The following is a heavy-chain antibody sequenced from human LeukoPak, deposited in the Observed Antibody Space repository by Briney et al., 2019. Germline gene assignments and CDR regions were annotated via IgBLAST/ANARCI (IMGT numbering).Heavy chain of an antibody. CDR2: ISSSSYI. Sequence: PGGSLRLSCAASGFTFSSYSMNWVRQAPGKGLEWVSSISSSSYIYYAESVKGRFTISRDNAKNSLYLQMNSLRAEDTAVYYCASSEEFGAAEDYWGQGTLVTVSS. CDR1: GFTFSSYS. D-gene: IGHD6-13*01. CDR3: ASSEEFGAAEDY. J-gene: IGHJ4*02. V-gene: IGHV3-21*01.